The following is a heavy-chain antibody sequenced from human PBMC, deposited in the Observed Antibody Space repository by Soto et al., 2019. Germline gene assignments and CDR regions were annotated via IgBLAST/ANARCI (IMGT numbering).Heavy chain of an antibody. CDR3: ARVAPGYDSSGYYYVGRRYNWFDP. D-gene: IGHD3-22*01. J-gene: IGHJ5*02. V-gene: IGHV4-30-4*01. Sequence: SSETLSLTCTVSGGSISSGDYYWSWIRQPPGKGLEWIGYIYYSGSTYYNPSLKSRVTISVDTSKNQFSLKLSSVTAADTAVYYCARVAPGYDSSGYYYVGRRYNWFDPWGQGTLVTVS. CDR1: GGSISSGDYY. CDR2: IYYSGST.